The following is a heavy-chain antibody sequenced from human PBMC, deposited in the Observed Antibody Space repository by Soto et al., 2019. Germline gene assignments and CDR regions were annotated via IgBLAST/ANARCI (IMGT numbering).Heavy chain of an antibody. J-gene: IGHJ6*02. CDR3: ARIPLGYCSSPSCPTRMDV. CDR2: ISYDVSNK. CDR1: GFTFSSYA. Sequence: GGSLRLSCAASGFTFSSYAMHWVRQAPGKGLEWVAVISYDVSNKYYADSVKGRFTISRDNSKNTLYLQMNSLRAEDTAVYYCARIPLGYCSSPSCPTRMDVWGQGTRVTLSS. V-gene: IGHV3-30-3*01. D-gene: IGHD2-2*01.